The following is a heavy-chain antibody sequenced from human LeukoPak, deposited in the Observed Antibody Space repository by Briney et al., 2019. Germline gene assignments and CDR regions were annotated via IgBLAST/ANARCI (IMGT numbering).Heavy chain of an antibody. V-gene: IGHV4-38-2*02. D-gene: IGHD6-13*01. Sequence: SETLSLTCTVSGYSISSGYYWGWIRQPPGKGLEWIGSIYHSGSTYYNPSLKSRVTISVDTSKNQFSLKLSSVTAADTAVYYCARGEEIAAAGNFDYWGQGTLVTVSS. CDR2: IYHSGST. CDR3: ARGEEIAAAGNFDY. CDR1: GYSISSGYY. J-gene: IGHJ4*02.